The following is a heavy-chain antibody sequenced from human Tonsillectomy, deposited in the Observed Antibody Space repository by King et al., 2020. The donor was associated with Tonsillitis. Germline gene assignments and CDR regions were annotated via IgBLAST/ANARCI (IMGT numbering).Heavy chain of an antibody. D-gene: IGHD1-26*01. J-gene: IGHJ4*02. CDR2: IVDSGAHT. CDR1: GFTFSSYA. V-gene: IGHV3-23*04. Sequence: VQLVESGGGLVQPGGSLRLSCAASGFTFSSYAMTWVRQAPGKGLEWVSTIVDSGAHTYYADSVKGRFTISRDNSKNTLYLQMNSLRAEDTAVYYCAKDPRVGASEYFDYWGQGTLVTVSS. CDR3: AKDPRVGASEYFDY.